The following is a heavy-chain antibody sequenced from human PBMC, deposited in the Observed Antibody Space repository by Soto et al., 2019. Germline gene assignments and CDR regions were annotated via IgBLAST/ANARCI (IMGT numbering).Heavy chain of an antibody. CDR3: AKSRVDSGRGYFDL. Sequence: EVQLLESGGGLVQPGGSLRLSCAASGFTFSIYPMSWVRQTPEKGLEWVSTIGTTGGDTYYADSVRGPSTIPRDDSKNTMYLQMSSLRAEESAVYYCAKSRVDSGRGYFDLWGRGTLVTVSS. D-gene: IGHD6-25*01. CDR2: IGTTGGDT. V-gene: IGHV3-23*01. CDR1: GFTFSIYP. J-gene: IGHJ2*01.